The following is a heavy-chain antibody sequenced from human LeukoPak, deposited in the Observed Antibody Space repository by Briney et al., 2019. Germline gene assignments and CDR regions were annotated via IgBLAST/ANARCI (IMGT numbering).Heavy chain of an antibody. J-gene: IGHJ4*02. CDR3: ARDGSHYDSSGYRPLGY. D-gene: IGHD3-22*01. CDR1: GFTFSSYA. V-gene: IGHV3-21*01. CDR2: ISSSSSYI. Sequence: GGSLRLSCAASGFTFSSYAMSGVRQAPGKGLEWVSSISSSSSYIYYADSVKGRFTISRDNAKNSLYLQMNSLRAEDTAVYYRARDGSHYDSSGYRPLGYWGQGTLVTVSS.